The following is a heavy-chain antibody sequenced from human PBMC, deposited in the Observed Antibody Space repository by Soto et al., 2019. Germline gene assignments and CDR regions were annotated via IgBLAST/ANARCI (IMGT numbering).Heavy chain of an antibody. CDR2: IYSGGST. J-gene: IGHJ4*02. Sequence: GGSLRLSCAASGFTVSSKYMSWVRQAPGKGLEWVSVIYSGGSTYYADSVKGRFTISRDNSRNTVYLQMNSLRVEDTAVYYCARGEDYCSSTTCARYYFDYWGQGIQVTVSS. V-gene: IGHV3-66*01. CDR3: ARGEDYCSSTTCARYYFDY. CDR1: GFTVSSKY. D-gene: IGHD2-2*01.